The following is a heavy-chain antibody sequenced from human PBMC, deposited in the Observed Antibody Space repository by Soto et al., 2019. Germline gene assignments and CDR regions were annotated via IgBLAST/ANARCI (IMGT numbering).Heavy chain of an antibody. V-gene: IGHV4-4*02. D-gene: IGHD6-13*01. CDR2: IYHSGGT. CDR3: AGEYAIAAAGLHGAGYYYGMDV. CDR1: GGSISSSNW. Sequence: KPSETLSLTCAVSGGSISSSNWWSWVRQPPGKGLEWIGEIYHSGGTNYNPSLKSRVTISVDKSKNQFSLKLSSVTAADTAAYYCAGEYAIAAAGLHGAGYYYGMDVWGQGTTVTVSS. J-gene: IGHJ6*02.